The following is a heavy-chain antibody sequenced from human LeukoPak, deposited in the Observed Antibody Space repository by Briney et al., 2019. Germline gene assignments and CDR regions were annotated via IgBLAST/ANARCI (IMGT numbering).Heavy chain of an antibody. Sequence: GGSLRLACAASGFTFKRDWMNWVRQAPGKGLEWGSYISSSGSTIDYADSVKGRFTISRDNAKNSLELQRNSLRAEDTAVYYSARLYPNFWGQGTMVTVSS. J-gene: IGHJ3*01. D-gene: IGHD2-2*02. CDR2: ISSSGSTI. CDR1: GFTFKRDW. V-gene: IGHV3-48*04. CDR3: ARLYPNF.